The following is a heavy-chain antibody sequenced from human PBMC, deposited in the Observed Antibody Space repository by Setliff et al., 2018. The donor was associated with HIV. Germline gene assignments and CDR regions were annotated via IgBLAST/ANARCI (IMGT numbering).Heavy chain of an antibody. CDR3: AKDPTYYYESSGPYDAFDV. V-gene: IGHV3-30*04. J-gene: IGHJ3*01. D-gene: IGHD3-22*01. Sequence: LRLSCTGSGFTFNTCAMNWVRQAPGKGLEWVAVISYDGNIKYYADSVKGRFTISRDNSKNTLFLQMSSLRTEDTAVYYCAKDPTYYYESSGPYDAFDVWGQGTMVTV. CDR2: ISYDGNIK. CDR1: GFTFNTCA.